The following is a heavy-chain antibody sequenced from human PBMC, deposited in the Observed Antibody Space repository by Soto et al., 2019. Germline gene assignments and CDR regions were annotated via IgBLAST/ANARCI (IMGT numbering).Heavy chain of an antibody. J-gene: IGHJ4*01. CDR1: GGSFSGYY. CDR3: AGSGGKADY. V-gene: IGHV4-34*01. D-gene: IGHD2-15*01. CDR2: INHSGST. Sequence: QVQLQQWGAGLLKPSETLSLTCAVYGGSFSGYYWSWIRQPPGKGLEWIREINHSGSTNYNPSLKSRVTISVDTSKNQFSLKLSSVTAADTAVYYCAGSGGKADYWGQEPWSPSPQ.